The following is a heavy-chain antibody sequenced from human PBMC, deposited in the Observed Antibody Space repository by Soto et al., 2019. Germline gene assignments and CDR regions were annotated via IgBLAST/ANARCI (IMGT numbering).Heavy chain of an antibody. CDR1: GGTFSSYT. CDR3: ARDLEYCSSTSRSAFDY. J-gene: IGHJ4*02. CDR2: IIPILGIA. V-gene: IGHV1-69*08. D-gene: IGHD2-2*01. Sequence: QVQLVQSGAEVKKPGSSVKVSCKASGGTFSSYTISWVRQAPGQGLEWMGRIIPILGIANYAQKFQGRVTITADKSTSTAYMELSSLRSEDTAVYYCARDLEYCSSTSRSAFDYWGQGTLVTVSS.